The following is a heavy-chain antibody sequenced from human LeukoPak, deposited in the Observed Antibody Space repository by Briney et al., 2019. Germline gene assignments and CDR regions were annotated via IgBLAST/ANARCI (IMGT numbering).Heavy chain of an antibody. CDR3: AKDHYGGVIWYYFDY. J-gene: IGHJ4*02. V-gene: IGHV3-30*18. Sequence: GGSLRLSCAASGFTFSSYGMHWVRQAPGKGLEWVAVISYDGSNKYYADSMKGRFTISRDNSKNTLYLQMNSLRAEDTAVYYCAKDHYGGVIWYYFDYWGQGTLVTVSS. D-gene: IGHD4-17*01. CDR1: GFTFSSYG. CDR2: ISYDGSNK.